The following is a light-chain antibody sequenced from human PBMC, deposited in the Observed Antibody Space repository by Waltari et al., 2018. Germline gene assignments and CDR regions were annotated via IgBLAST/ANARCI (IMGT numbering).Light chain of an antibody. CDR2: EGS. V-gene: IGLV2-23*01. CDR1: SSDFGSYNL. Sequence: QPALTHPAFVPGSPGPPTTISCPGTSSDFGSYNLASWYQQHPGKAPTLMIYEGSKRPSGVSNRFSGSKSGNTASLTVSGLQAEDEADYYCWSSAGSSWVFGGGTKLTVL. J-gene: IGLJ3*02. CDR3: WSSAGSSWV.